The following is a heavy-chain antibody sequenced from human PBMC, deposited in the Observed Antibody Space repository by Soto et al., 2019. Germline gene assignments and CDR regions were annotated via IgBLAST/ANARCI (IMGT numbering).Heavy chain of an antibody. CDR2: IRSKRYGGTA. V-gene: IGHV3-49*04. J-gene: IGHJ4*02. D-gene: IGHD2-2*01. Sequence: GWSLRLSCTSSGFNFGEHAINWVRQAPGKGLEWVGFIRSKRYGGTAEYAASVKGRVSISRDDSQSIAYLEMDSLKTDDSAVYYCTRIPPHPRPAFDIWGQGTMGTVSS. CDR1: GFNFGEHA. CDR3: TRIPPHPRPAFDI.